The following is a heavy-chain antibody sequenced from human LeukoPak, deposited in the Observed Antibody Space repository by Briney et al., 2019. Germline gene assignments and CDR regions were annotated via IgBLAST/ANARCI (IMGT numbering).Heavy chain of an antibody. CDR3: ARTQTNFWSGYFDY. J-gene: IGHJ4*02. CDR2: ISGSGGST. V-gene: IGHV3-23*01. Sequence: GGSLRLSCAASGFTFSSYAMSWVRQAPGKGLGWVSAISGSGGSTYYADSVKGRFTISRDNSKNTLYLQMNSLRAEDTAVYYCARTQTNFWSGYFDYWGQGTLVTVSS. CDR1: GFTFSSYA. D-gene: IGHD3-3*01.